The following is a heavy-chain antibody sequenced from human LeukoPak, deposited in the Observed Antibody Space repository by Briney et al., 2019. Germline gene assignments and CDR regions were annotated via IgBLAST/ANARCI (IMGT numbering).Heavy chain of an antibody. J-gene: IGHJ5*02. CDR2: IYYSGST. Sequence: SQTLSLTCTVSGGSISSGGYYWSWIRQHPGKGLEWIGYIYYSGSTYYKPSLKSRVTISVDTSKNQFSLKLSSVTAADTAVYYCARETYGARGWIDPWGQGTLVTVSS. D-gene: IGHD3-10*01. CDR3: ARETYGARGWIDP. CDR1: GGSISSGGYY. V-gene: IGHV4-31*03.